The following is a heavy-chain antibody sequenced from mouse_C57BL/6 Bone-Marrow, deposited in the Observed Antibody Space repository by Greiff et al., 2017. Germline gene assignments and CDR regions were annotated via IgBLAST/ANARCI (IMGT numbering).Heavy chain of an antibody. CDR1: GFNIKDDY. CDR2: IGPENGDT. J-gene: IGHJ3*01. Sequence: EVQLQESGAELVRPGASVKLSCTASGFNIKDDYMHWVKQSPEQGLEWVGWIGPENGDTEYASKFQGKATITADTTSNTAYLQLSSLTSEDTDVYYCTTGGLAGAWFAYWGQGTLVTVSA. CDR3: TTGGLAGAWFAY. V-gene: IGHV14-4*01.